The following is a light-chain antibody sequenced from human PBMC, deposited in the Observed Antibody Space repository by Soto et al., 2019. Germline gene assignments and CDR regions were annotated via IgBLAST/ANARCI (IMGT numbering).Light chain of an antibody. V-gene: IGLV1-47*01. CDR2: SNS. CDR3: AAWDDSLSVWV. J-gene: IGLJ3*02. CDR1: SSNIGTYS. Sequence: QSVLTQPPSASGTPGQRVTISCSGSSSNIGTYSVYWYQQFPGTAPKLLIHSNSQRPSGVPDQFSGSKSATSASLAISGLRSEHEADYYCAAWDDSLSVWVFGGGTQLTVL.